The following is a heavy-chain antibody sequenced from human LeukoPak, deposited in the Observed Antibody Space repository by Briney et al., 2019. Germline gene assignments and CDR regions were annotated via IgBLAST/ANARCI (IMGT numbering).Heavy chain of an antibody. CDR2: INPYNGDT. CDR1: GYTLTNYY. J-gene: IGHJ6*01. V-gene: IGHV1-2*06. Sequence: ASVKVSCKASGYTLTNYYIHWVRLAPGQGLEWMGRINPYNGDTHYVQKFQGRVTMTRDTSTSTVDMELSSLRSEDTAVYYCARMCTYWLFFELWGEKTLVSVFWG. D-gene: IGHD3-9*01. CDR3: ARMCTYWLFFELWGEKTLVSVF.